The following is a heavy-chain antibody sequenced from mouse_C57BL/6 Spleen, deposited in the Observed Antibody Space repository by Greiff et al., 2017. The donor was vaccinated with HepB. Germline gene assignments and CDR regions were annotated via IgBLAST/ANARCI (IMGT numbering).Heavy chain of an antibody. CDR3: ASGDYYGSSPFAY. V-gene: IGHV1-22*01. CDR1: GYTFTDYN. CDR2: INPNNGGT. Sequence: VQLQQSGPELVKPGASVKMSCKASGYTFTDYNMHWVKQSHGKSLEWIGYINPNNGGTSYNQKFKGKATLTVNKSSSTAYMELRSLTSEESAVYYCASGDYYGSSPFAYWGQGTLVTVSA. D-gene: IGHD1-1*01. J-gene: IGHJ3*01.